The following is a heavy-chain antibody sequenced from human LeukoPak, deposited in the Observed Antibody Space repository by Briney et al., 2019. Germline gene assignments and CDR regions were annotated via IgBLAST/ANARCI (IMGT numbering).Heavy chain of an antibody. V-gene: IGHV3-21*01. D-gene: IGHD6-19*01. J-gene: IGHJ5*02. Sequence: GGSLRLSCAASGFTFSSYSMNWVRQAPGKGLEWVSSISSSSSYIYYADSVKGRFAISRDNAKNSLYLQMNSLRAEDTAVYYCASLYSSGWFDPWGQGTLLTVSS. CDR2: ISSSSSYI. CDR3: ASLYSSGWFDP. CDR1: GFTFSSYS.